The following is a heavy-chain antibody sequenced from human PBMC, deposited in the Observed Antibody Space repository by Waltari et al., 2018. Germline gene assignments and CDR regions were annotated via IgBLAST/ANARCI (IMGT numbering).Heavy chain of an antibody. Sequence: QVQLQQWGAGLLKPSETLSLTCAVYGGSFSGYCWSWILQSSGQVLEWIGEITQSGTTNYNPSLKSRVTTSVDTSKNQFSLKLSSVTAADTAVYYCARGPMLDYGANSGHYYYGMDVWGQGTTVTVSS. J-gene: IGHJ6*02. CDR3: ARGPMLDYGANSGHYYYGMDV. CDR2: ITQSGTT. CDR1: GGSFSGYC. V-gene: IGHV4-34*01. D-gene: IGHD4-17*01.